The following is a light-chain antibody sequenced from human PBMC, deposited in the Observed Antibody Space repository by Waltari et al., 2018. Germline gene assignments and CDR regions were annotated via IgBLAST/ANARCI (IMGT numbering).Light chain of an antibody. Sequence: EIVLTQSPVTLSLSPGESATLSGRASQSVSRYLAWYQQNPGQAPRPLIYDTYSRASGIPARFSGSGSGTDFTLTISSLEPEDFAVYYCLHRSNWPPLFTFGPGTKVDIK. CDR3: LHRSNWPPLFT. V-gene: IGKV3-11*01. CDR2: DTY. CDR1: QSVSRY. J-gene: IGKJ3*01.